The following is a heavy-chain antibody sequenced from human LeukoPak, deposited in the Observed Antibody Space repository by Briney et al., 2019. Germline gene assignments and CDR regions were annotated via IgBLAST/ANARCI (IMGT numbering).Heavy chain of an antibody. J-gene: IGHJ4*02. CDR3: VRRNY. V-gene: IGHV3-7*01. Sequence: GGSLRLSCAASGFTLSSYWMNWLRQAPGKGLEWVANVKQDGSEKYYVDSVKGRFTISRDNAKNSLYLQMNSLRAEDTAVYYCVRRNYWGQGTLVTVSS. CDR2: VKQDGSEK. CDR1: GFTLSSYW.